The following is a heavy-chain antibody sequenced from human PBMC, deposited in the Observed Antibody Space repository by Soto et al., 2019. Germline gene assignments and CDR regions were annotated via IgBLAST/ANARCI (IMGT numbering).Heavy chain of an antibody. D-gene: IGHD3-10*02. Sequence: GPGVKKPGASVMLSCEASGYTFTTYGVRWVRQAPGLGLEWMGWISAYNGNTNYAQKFHGRVTMTTDASANTAYLELRSLRSDDTAVYYCARQEGHIEPMIGEFDFWGQGTLVTVSS. CDR3: ARQEGHIEPMIGEFDF. CDR1: GYTFTTYG. J-gene: IGHJ4*02. CDR2: ISAYNGNT. V-gene: IGHV1-18*01.